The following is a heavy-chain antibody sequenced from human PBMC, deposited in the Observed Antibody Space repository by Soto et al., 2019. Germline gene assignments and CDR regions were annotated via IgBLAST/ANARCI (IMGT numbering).Heavy chain of an antibody. V-gene: IGHV1-58*01. D-gene: IGHD6-19*01. Sequence: ASVKVSCKASGFTFTSYAVQWVRQAPGQRLEWIGWIVVCSGNTNYAQKLQGRVTITRDKSTSTAYMELSSLRSEDTAVYYCAALPRTVAGTYYYYYGMDVWGRGTRVTFSS. CDR1: GFTFTSYA. CDR3: AALPRTVAGTYYYYYGMDV. J-gene: IGHJ6*02. CDR2: IVVCSGNT.